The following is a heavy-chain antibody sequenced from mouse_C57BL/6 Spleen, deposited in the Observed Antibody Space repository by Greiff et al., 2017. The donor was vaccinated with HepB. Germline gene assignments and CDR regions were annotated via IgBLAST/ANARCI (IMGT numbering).Heavy chain of an antibody. CDR2: ISDGGSYT. CDR1: GFTFSSYA. D-gene: IGHD2-4*01. V-gene: IGHV5-4*01. CDR3: ARDNYDYDGDY. J-gene: IGHJ2*01. Sequence: EVNVVESGGGLVKPGGSLKLSCAASGFTFSSYAMSWVRQTPEKRLEWVATISDGGSYTYYPDNVKGRFTISRDNAKNNLYLQMSHLKSEDTAMYYCARDNYDYDGDYWGQGTTLTVSS.